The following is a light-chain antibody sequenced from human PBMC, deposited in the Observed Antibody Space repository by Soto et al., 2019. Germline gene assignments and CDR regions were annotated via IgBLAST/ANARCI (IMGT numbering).Light chain of an antibody. CDR3: QFYGSSLIT. J-gene: IGKJ5*01. V-gene: IGKV3-20*01. CDR1: QTVRSS. CDR2: GAS. Sequence: EIVLTQSPATLSLSPGERATLSCRASQTVRSSLVWYQQKPGQPPRLLIFGASTRATGIPARFSGSGSGTDFTLTISRLEPEDSAVYYCQFYGSSLITFGQGTRLEIK.